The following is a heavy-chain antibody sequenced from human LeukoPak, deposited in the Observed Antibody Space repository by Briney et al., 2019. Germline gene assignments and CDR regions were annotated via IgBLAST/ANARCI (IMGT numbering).Heavy chain of an antibody. CDR3: ARDSSGSYYPDYFDY. D-gene: IGHD1-26*01. J-gene: IGHJ4*02. Sequence: TGGSLRLSCAASGFTFSSYAMSWVRQAPGKGLEWVSAISGSGGSTYYADSVKGRFTISRDNAKNSLYLQMNSLRAEDTAVYYCARDSSGSYYPDYFDYWGQGTLVTVSS. CDR2: ISGSGGST. V-gene: IGHV3-23*01. CDR1: GFTFSSYA.